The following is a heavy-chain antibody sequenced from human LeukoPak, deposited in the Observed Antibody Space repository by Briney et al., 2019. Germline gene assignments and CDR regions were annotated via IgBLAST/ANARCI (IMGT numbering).Heavy chain of an antibody. Sequence: GGSLRLSCAASGFKFNVYAMSWVRQAPGKGLEWVSSIGSTGTYYADSVKGRFTISRDNSRNTLYLQMNSLRGEDTAVYYCAKDSTDHCGVYDAFDIWGQGTLVTVSS. CDR2: IGSTGT. V-gene: IGHV3-23*01. CDR3: AKDSTDHCGVYDAFDI. J-gene: IGHJ3*02. CDR1: GFKFNVYA. D-gene: IGHD1-14*01.